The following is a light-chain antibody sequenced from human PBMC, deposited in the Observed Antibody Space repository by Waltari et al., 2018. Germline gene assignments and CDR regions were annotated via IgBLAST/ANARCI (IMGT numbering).Light chain of an antibody. Sequence: DVVMIQSPLSLPVTLGQPASLSRSSSQGLVYSDGNTYLAWFQQRQGQSPRRLIYKVSNRDSGVPDRFSGSGSGSDFTLKISRVEADDVGIYYCMQGSHWPPAAFGQGTKVEIK. CDR3: MQGSHWPPAA. V-gene: IGKV2-30*01. CDR1: QGLVYSDGNTY. CDR2: KVS. J-gene: IGKJ1*01.